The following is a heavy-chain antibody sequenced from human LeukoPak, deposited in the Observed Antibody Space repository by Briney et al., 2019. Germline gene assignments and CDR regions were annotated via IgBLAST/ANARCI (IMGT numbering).Heavy chain of an antibody. CDR2: MESKSDGGST. Sequence: PGGSLRLSCAGSGFTFSNAWMSWVRQAPGKGLEWVGRMESKSDGGSTDYAAPVKGRFTISRDDSKNTLFLQINSLKTEDTAVYYCTTLDVDYPPDYWGQGTLVNVSS. CDR1: GFTFSNAW. D-gene: IGHD4-17*01. V-gene: IGHV3-15*04. J-gene: IGHJ4*02. CDR3: TTLDVDYPPDY.